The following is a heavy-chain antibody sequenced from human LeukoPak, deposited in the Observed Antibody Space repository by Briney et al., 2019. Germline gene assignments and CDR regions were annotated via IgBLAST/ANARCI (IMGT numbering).Heavy chain of an antibody. CDR1: GDSFSSNSAA. CDR3: ARDLWLVPSYYYYYMGV. D-gene: IGHD6-19*01. V-gene: IGHV6-1*01. J-gene: IGHJ6*03. Sequence: SQTLSLTCAISGDSFSSNSAAWNWIRQSPSRGLEWLGRTYYRSKWYNDYAVSVKSRITINPDTSKNQFSLQLNSVTPEDTAVYYCARDLWLVPSYYYYYMGVWGKGTTVTVSS. CDR2: TYYRSKWYN.